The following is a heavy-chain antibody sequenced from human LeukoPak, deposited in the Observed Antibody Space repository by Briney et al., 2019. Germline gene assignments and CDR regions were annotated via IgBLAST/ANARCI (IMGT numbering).Heavy chain of an antibody. D-gene: IGHD3-22*01. V-gene: IGHV4-61*01. CDR2: IYYSGST. Sequence: SETLSLTCTVSGGSVSSGSYYWSWIRQPPGTGLEWIGYIYYSGSTNYNPSLKSRVTISVDTSKNQFSLKLSSVTAADTAVYYCASELYYYDSSGYYWLDYWGQGTLVTVSS. CDR3: ASELYYYDSSGYYWLDY. J-gene: IGHJ4*02. CDR1: GGSVSSGSYY.